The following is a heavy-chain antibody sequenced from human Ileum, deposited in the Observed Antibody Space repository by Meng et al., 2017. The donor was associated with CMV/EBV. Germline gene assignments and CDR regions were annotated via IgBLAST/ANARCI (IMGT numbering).Heavy chain of an antibody. J-gene: IGHJ4*02. CDR2: INQDGSVK. CDR1: RFIFSSSW. V-gene: IGHV3-7*01. CDR3: ARDPYHGALDY. Sequence: GESLKISCAASRFIFSSSWMSWVRQAPGRGLEWVALINQDGSVKYSVDSVKGRFTISRDNAKNSLYLQMNSLGAEDTAVYYCARDPYHGALDYWGQGTRVTGYS. D-gene: IGHD3-10*01.